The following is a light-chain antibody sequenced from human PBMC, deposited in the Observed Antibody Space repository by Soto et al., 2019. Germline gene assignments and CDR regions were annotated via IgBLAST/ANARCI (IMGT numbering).Light chain of an antibody. CDR1: QSVSNNY. CDR2: GAS. J-gene: IGKJ3*01. Sequence: EIVLTQSPGSLSLSPGERATLSCRASQSVSNNYLAWYQQKPGQAPRLLIYGASSRATAIPDRFSGSGSGTDFTLTISRLEPEDFAVYYCQRYGSPPGLFTFGPGTKVDIK. CDR3: QRYGSPPGLFT. V-gene: IGKV3-20*01.